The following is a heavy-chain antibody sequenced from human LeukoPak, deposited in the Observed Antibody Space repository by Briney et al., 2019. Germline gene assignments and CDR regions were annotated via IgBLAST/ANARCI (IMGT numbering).Heavy chain of an antibody. V-gene: IGHV4-39*01. CDR2: LYSGNI. CDR3: VRHGYDSSGYYFGNWFDP. J-gene: IGHJ5*02. Sequence: PSETLSLTCSVSSVSISSSSDYWGWLRQPPGKGLEWIGSLYSGNIHYNPSLKSRATISVDTSKNQFSLHLSSVTAADTAVYYCVRHGYDSSGYYFGNWFDPWGQGTLVTVSS. CDR1: SVSISSSSDY. D-gene: IGHD3-22*01.